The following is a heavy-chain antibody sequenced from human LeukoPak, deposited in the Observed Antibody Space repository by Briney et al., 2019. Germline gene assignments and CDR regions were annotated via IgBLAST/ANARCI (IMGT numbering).Heavy chain of an antibody. V-gene: IGHV1-69*13. CDR3: ARDVQTRIAARSRTIDY. Sequence: SVKVSCKASGGTFNNYAINWVRQAPGQGLEWMGGIIPIFGSSNYAQKFQGRVTITADESTTTAYMELSSLRSEDTAVYYCARDVQTRIAARSRTIDYWGQGTLVTVSS. D-gene: IGHD6-6*01. CDR1: GGTFNNYA. CDR2: IIPIFGSS. J-gene: IGHJ4*02.